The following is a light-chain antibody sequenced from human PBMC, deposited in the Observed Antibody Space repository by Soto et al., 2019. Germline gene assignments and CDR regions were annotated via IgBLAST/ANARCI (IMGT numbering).Light chain of an antibody. CDR1: QSLSTN. CDR2: GAS. Sequence: EIVMTQSPATLSVSPGERATLSCRASQSLSTNLAWYQQKPGQAPRLLIYGASTRATGIPARFSGSGSGTDFTLTISSLEPEDFAVYYCQQRTNWQSTFGGGTKVDIK. V-gene: IGKV3-15*01. J-gene: IGKJ4*01. CDR3: QQRTNWQST.